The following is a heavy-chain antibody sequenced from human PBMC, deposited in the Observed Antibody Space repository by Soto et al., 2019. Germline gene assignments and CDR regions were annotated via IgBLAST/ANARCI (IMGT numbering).Heavy chain of an antibody. D-gene: IGHD3-10*01. Sequence: QVQLQESGPGVVKPSQTMSLTCTVSGDSITSGGNYWSWLRQQPGKGLEWIGYIYHSGGASYNPSLRGRAVISIDTSKNQFFLRMNAVTAADTATYYCARDYYGAGSQYYYYGMEVWGQGTTVTVSS. J-gene: IGHJ6*02. V-gene: IGHV4-31*03. CDR2: IYHSGGA. CDR3: ARDYYGAGSQYYYYGMEV. CDR1: GDSITSGGNY.